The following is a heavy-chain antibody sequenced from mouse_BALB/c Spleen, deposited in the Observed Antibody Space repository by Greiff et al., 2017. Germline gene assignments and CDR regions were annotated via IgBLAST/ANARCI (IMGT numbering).Heavy chain of an antibody. CDR2: ISNGGGST. V-gene: IGHV5-12-2*01. Sequence: EVKLVESGGGLVQPGGSLKLSCAASGFTFSSYTMSWVRQTPEKRLEWVAYISNGGGSTYYPDTVKGRFTISRDNAKNTLYLQMSSLKSEDTAMYYCARRGRGYDAMDYWGQGTSVTVSS. CDR1: GFTFSSYT. J-gene: IGHJ4*01. D-gene: IGHD6-1*01. CDR3: ARRGRGYDAMDY.